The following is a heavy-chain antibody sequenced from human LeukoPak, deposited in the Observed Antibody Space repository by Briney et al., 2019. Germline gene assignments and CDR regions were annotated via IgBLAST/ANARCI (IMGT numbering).Heavy chain of an antibody. CDR1: GGSISSSSYY. CDR2: IYYSGST. D-gene: IGHD1-26*01. V-gene: IGHV4-39*07. J-gene: IGHJ4*02. Sequence: PSETLSLTCTVSGGSISSSSYYWGWIRQPPGTGLEWIGSIYYSGSTYYNPSLKSRVTISVDTSKNQFSLKLSSVTAADTAVYYCARDTIVGATSPFDYWGQGTLVTVSS. CDR3: ARDTIVGATSPFDY.